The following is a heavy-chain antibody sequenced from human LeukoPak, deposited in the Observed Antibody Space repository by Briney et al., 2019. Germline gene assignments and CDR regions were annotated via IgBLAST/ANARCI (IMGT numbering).Heavy chain of an antibody. Sequence: SETLSLTCIVSGGSISSQYWSWIRQPPGKGLEWIGYIYHSGNTNYNPSLKSRVAISVDTSKNQFSLKLSSVTAADTAVYYCVRENYSSGWYGIIDYWGQGTLVTVSS. D-gene: IGHD6-19*01. V-gene: IGHV4-59*11. CDR1: GGSISSQY. CDR2: IYHSGNT. CDR3: VRENYSSGWYGIIDY. J-gene: IGHJ4*02.